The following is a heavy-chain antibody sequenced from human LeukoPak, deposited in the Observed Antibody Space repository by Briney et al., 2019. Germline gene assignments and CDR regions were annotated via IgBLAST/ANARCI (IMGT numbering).Heavy chain of an antibody. CDR3: ARGPDYDFWSGYYKPNYYYYMDV. CDR1: GYTFTSYG. D-gene: IGHD3-3*01. Sequence: ASVKVSCKASGYTFTSYGISWVRQAPGQGLEWMGWISAYNGNTNYAQKLQGRVTMTTDTSTSTAYMELSSLRSEDTAVYYCARGPDYDFWSGYYKPNYYYYMDVWGKGTTVTVSS. J-gene: IGHJ6*03. V-gene: IGHV1-18*01. CDR2: ISAYNGNT.